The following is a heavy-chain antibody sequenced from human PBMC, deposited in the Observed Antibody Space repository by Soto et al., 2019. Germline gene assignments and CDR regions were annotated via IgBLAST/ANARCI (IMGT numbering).Heavy chain of an antibody. CDR2: IYSGGGT. CDR1: GFSVTSNY. D-gene: IGHD2-2*01. J-gene: IGHJ3*02. Sequence: QLVASGGGLIQPGESLTLSCEASGFSVTSNYMYWVRQAPGKGLEWVSLIYSGGGTHYADFANGRFIISRDNSRNTLQIQMDKLRAEDTAIYYCARDIACSSSSCQGDNFDIWGRGTMVTVSP. V-gene: IGHV3-53*01. CDR3: ARDIACSSSSCQGDNFDI.